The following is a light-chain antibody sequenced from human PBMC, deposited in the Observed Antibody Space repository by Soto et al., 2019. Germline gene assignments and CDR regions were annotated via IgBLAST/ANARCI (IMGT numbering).Light chain of an antibody. CDR1: QSISNW. J-gene: IGKJ1*01. CDR2: KAS. Sequence: DIQMTQSPAALSASVGDRVTITCRASQSISNWLAWYQQKPGKAPNLLIYKASNLESGVPSRFSGSGSGTDFTLTISSLQPDDFATYYRQLYNGTFGQGTKVEIK. V-gene: IGKV1-5*03. CDR3: QLYNGT.